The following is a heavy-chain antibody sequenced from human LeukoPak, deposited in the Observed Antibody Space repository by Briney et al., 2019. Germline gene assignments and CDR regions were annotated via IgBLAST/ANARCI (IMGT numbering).Heavy chain of an antibody. CDR3: ASRTPDDYYYYMDV. Sequence: TLSLTCTVSGASISSGSSYWHWIRQPAGKGLEWVGRIYTSGSTNYNPSLKSRVTVSLDTSKNQFSLKLSSVTAADTAVYYCASRTPDDYYYYMDVWGKGTTVTVSS. CDR2: IYTSGST. V-gene: IGHV4-61*02. J-gene: IGHJ6*03. D-gene: IGHD2-2*01. CDR1: GASISSGSSY.